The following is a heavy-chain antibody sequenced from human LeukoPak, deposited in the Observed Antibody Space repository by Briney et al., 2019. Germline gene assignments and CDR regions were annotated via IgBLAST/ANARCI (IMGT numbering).Heavy chain of an antibody. CDR1: GFTFDDYA. D-gene: IGHD6-13*01. Sequence: PGRSLRLSCAASGFTFDDYAMHWIRQAPGKGLEWVSGISWNSGSIGYADSVKGRFTISRDNSKNTLYLQMNSLRAEDTAVYYCAGTRSGIAAAGRGGWGQGTLVTVSS. J-gene: IGHJ4*02. CDR2: ISWNSGSI. CDR3: AGTRSGIAAAGRGG. V-gene: IGHV3-9*01.